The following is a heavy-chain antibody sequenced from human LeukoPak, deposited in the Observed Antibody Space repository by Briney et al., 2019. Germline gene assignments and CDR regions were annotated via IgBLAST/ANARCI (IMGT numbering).Heavy chain of an antibody. CDR2: IYTSGST. Sequence: PSETLSLTCTVSGGSISSGSYYWSWIRQPAGKGLEWIGRIYTSGSTKYNPSLKSRVTISVDTSKNQFSLKLSSVTAADTAVYYCARELYLYPLHVAFDIWGQGRMVTVSS. CDR1: GGSISSGSYY. V-gene: IGHV4-61*02. J-gene: IGHJ3*02. CDR3: ARELYLYPLHVAFDI. D-gene: IGHD2-2*01.